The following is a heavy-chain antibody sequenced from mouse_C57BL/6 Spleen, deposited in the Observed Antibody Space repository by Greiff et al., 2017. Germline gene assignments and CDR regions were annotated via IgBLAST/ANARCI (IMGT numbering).Heavy chain of an antibody. Sequence: EVKLMESGGGLVKPGGSLKLSCAASGFTFSSYAMSWVRQTPEKRLEWVATISDGGSYTYYPDNVKGRFTLSRDNAENNLSRPMSHLQCKDTAKDYCASRDYGSYIDYWGQGTTLTVSS. V-gene: IGHV5-4*03. J-gene: IGHJ2*01. CDR3: ASRDYGSYIDY. CDR2: ISDGGSYT. D-gene: IGHD2-4*01. CDR1: GFTFSSYA.